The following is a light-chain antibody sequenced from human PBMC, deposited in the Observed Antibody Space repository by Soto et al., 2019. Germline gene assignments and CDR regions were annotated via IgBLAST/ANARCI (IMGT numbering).Light chain of an antibody. Sequence: QSALTQPPSASGSPGQSVTISCTGTSSDVGGYNYVSWYQQHPGKAPKLMIYEVSKRPSGVPDRFSGSKSGNTASLTVSGLQAEDEADYYCSSYAGIFVFGGGTKLTVL. V-gene: IGLV2-8*01. CDR3: SSYAGIFV. CDR2: EVS. J-gene: IGLJ2*01. CDR1: SSDVGGYNY.